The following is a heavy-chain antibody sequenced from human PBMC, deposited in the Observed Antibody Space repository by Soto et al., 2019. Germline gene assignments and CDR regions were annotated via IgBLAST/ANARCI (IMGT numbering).Heavy chain of an antibody. D-gene: IGHD5-18*01. V-gene: IGHV3-23*01. Sequence: EVQLLESGGGLVQPGGSLRLSCAASGFTFSSYAMSWVRQAPGKGLAWVSGISGSGDNTYYTDSVNGRFTISRDNSKNTLYLQMNSLRAEDTAVYYCAKDEDTAMIYCFDYWGQGTLVTVSS. CDR1: GFTFSSYA. J-gene: IGHJ4*02. CDR2: ISGSGDNT. CDR3: AKDEDTAMIYCFDY.